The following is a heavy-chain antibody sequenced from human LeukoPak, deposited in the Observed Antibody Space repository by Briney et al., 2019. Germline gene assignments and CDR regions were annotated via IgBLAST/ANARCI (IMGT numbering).Heavy chain of an antibody. CDR3: IREGVDY. V-gene: IGHV3-74*01. Sequence: GGSLRLSCAASGFTVSTNYMSWVRQAPSKGLVWVSRINGDGSTTSYADSVKGRFTISRDNAKNTVYLQMNSLRDEDTAVYYCIREGVDYWGQGTLVTVSS. J-gene: IGHJ4*02. CDR2: INGDGSTT. D-gene: IGHD1-26*01. CDR1: GFTVSTNY.